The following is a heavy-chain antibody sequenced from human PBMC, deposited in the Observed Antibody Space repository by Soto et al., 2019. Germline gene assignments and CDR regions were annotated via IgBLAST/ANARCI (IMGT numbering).Heavy chain of an antibody. Sequence: PGGSLRLSCAASGFTFSDNYMSWFRQAPGKGLEYISYISSSGSTMQYTDSVKGRFTVSRDNAKNSLYLQMNSLRAEDTAVYYCARGFGMDVWGQGTTVTVSS. CDR2: ISSSGSTM. V-gene: IGHV3-11*01. CDR3: ARGFGMDV. CDR1: GFTFSDNY. J-gene: IGHJ6*02.